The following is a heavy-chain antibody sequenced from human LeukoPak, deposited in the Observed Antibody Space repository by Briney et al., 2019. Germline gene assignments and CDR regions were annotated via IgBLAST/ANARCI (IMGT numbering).Heavy chain of an antibody. CDR1: GFTFSSYA. Sequence: GGSLTLFCAASGFTFSSYAMSWVRQAPGKGLEWVSAISGSGGSTYYADSVKGRFTISRDNSKNTLYLQMNSLRAEDTAVYYCAKGGMVRGVMDPIDYWGQGTMVSVSS. D-gene: IGHD3-10*01. CDR2: ISGSGGST. CDR3: AKGGMVRGVMDPIDY. J-gene: IGHJ4*02. V-gene: IGHV3-23*01.